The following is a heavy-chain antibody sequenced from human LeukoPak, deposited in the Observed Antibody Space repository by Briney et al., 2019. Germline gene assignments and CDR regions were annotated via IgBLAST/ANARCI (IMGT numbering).Heavy chain of an antibody. CDR1: GYTFTSYY. D-gene: IGHD6-13*01. V-gene: IGHV1-46*01. J-gene: IGHJ5*02. Sequence: GASVKVFCKASGYTFTSYYMHWVRQAPGQGLEWMGIINPSGGSTSYAQKFQGRVTMTRDTSTSTVYMELSSLRSEDTAVYYCARDQHSSSQRGWFDPWGQGTLVTVSS. CDR3: ARDQHSSSQRGWFDP. CDR2: INPSGGST.